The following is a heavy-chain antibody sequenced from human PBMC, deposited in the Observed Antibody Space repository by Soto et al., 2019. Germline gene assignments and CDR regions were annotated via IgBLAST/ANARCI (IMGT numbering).Heavy chain of an antibody. CDR2: IKSKTDGGTT. CDR3: ITKTTSN. D-gene: IGHD1-1*01. V-gene: IGHV3-15*07. J-gene: IGHJ4*02. CDR1: GFSLNNAW. Sequence: GGSLRLSCAASGFSLNNAWMNWVRQAPGKGLEWVGRIKSKTDGGTTDFAAPVKGRFTISRDDSKNTLYLQMNSLTTEDTAVYYCITKTTSNWGQGTLVTVSS.